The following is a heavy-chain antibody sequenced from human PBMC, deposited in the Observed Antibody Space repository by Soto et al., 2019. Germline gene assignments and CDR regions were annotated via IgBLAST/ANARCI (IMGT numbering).Heavy chain of an antibody. D-gene: IGHD3-9*01. V-gene: IGHV4-30-4*01. CDR2: IYYSGST. CDR1: GGSISSGDYY. Sequence: QVQLQESGPGLVKPSQTLSLTCTVSGGSISSGDYYWSWIRQPPGKGLEWIGYIYYSGSTYYNPSLKSRVTISVNPSKNQFSLEVSAVSAADTAVYYCAREGRYFDWASFDYWGQGTLVTVSS. J-gene: IGHJ4*02. CDR3: AREGRYFDWASFDY.